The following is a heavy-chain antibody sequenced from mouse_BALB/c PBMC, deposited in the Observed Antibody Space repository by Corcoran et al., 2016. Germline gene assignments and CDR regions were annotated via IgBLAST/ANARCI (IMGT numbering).Heavy chain of an antibody. V-gene: IGHV8-8*01. Sequence: QVTLKESGPGILQPSQTLSLTCSFSGFSLSTSGMGVGWIRQPSGKGLEWLAHIWWDDDKYYNTALKSGLTLSKDTSKNQVFLKIASVDTADTATYYCARIYYGSSYFDYWGQGTTLTVSS. CDR3: ARIYYGSSYFDY. D-gene: IGHD1-1*01. CDR1: GFSLSTSGMG. CDR2: IWWDDDK. J-gene: IGHJ2*01.